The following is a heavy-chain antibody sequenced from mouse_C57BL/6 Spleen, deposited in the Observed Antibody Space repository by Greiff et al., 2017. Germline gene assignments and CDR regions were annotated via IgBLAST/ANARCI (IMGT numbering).Heavy chain of an antibody. V-gene: IGHV5-9-1*02. CDR3: TRDEYYGSSSYWYFDV. CDR1: GFTFSSYA. Sequence: DVMLVESGEGLVKPGGSLKLSCAASGFTFSSYAMSWVRQTPEKRLEWVAYISSGGDYIYYADTVKGRFTISRDNARNTLYLQMSSLKSEDTAMYYCTRDEYYGSSSYWYFDVWGTGTTVTVSS. J-gene: IGHJ1*03. CDR2: ISSGGDYI. D-gene: IGHD1-1*01.